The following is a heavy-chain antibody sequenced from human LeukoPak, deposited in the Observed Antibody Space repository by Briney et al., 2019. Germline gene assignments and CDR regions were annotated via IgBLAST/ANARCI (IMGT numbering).Heavy chain of an antibody. Sequence: GGSLRLSCAASGFTFSDYYMSWIRQAPGKGLEWVSYISSSNSYTNYTDSVKGRFYADSVKGRFTISRDNAKNSLYLQMNSLRAEDTAVYYCASLTYYFDSSGYYPGYFQHWGQGTLVTVSS. CDR2: ISSSNSYT. V-gene: IGHV3-11*03. D-gene: IGHD3-22*01. J-gene: IGHJ1*01. CDR3: ASLTYYFDSSGYYPGYFQH. CDR1: GFTFSDYY.